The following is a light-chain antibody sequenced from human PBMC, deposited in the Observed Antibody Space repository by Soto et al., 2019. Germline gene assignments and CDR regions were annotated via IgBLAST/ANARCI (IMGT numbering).Light chain of an antibody. Sequence: EILMTQSPASLSVSPGESATLSCRASLSLSRNLAWYKVKHGQAPRLLIYDKSSRATGIPDRFSGSGSGKDFTITITRLENEDFEVFYCQQYGTSAIIFGQGTQREIK. V-gene: IGKV3-20*01. CDR1: LSLSRN. CDR3: QQYGTSAII. CDR2: DKS. J-gene: IGKJ5*01.